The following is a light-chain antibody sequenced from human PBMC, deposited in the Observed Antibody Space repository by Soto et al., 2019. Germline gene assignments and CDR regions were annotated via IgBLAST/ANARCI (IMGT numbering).Light chain of an antibody. V-gene: IGLV2-8*01. CDR2: EVS. Sequence: QSALTQPPSASGSPGQSVTISCTGTSSDVGSYNYVSWYQQHPGKAPKLMIYEVSKRPSGVPDRFSGSKSGNTASLTVSGLXXXXXAXYYCSSYAGSNNFVFGGGTKVTVL. CDR3: SSYAGSNNFV. CDR1: SSDVGSYNY. J-gene: IGLJ2*01.